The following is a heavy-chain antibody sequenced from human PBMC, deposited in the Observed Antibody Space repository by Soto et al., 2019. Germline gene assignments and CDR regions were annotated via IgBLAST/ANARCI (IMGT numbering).Heavy chain of an antibody. Sequence: EVQLLESGGGLVQPGGSLRLSCAASGFTFSSYAMSWVRQAPGKGLEWVSAISGSGGSTYYADSVKGRFTISRDNSKNTRYLQMNSLRAEDTAVYYCAKPDSSGWYGDYYYYGMDVWGQGTTVTVSS. J-gene: IGHJ6*02. CDR2: ISGSGGST. D-gene: IGHD6-19*01. CDR1: GFTFSSYA. V-gene: IGHV3-23*01. CDR3: AKPDSSGWYGDYYYYGMDV.